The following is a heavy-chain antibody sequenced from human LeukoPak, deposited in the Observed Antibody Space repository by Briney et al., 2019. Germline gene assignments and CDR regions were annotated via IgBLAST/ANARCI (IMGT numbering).Heavy chain of an antibody. CDR2: IYTSGST. J-gene: IGHJ6*03. Sequence: SETLSLTCTVSGGSISSGSYYWSWIRQPAGKGLEWIGRIYTSGSTNYNPSLKSRVTISVDTSKNQFSLKLSSVTAADTAVYYCARVVYSGYDFRGAMDVWGKGTTVTVSS. D-gene: IGHD5-12*01. V-gene: IGHV4-61*02. CDR1: GGSISSGSYY. CDR3: ARVVYSGYDFRGAMDV.